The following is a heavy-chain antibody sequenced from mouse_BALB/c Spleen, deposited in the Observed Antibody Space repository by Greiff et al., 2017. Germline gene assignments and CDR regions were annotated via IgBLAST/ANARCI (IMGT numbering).Heavy chain of an antibody. J-gene: IGHJ3*01. Sequence: QVQLQQSGAELARPGASVKLSCKASGYTFTSYWMQWVKQRPGQGLEWIGAIYPGDGDTRYTQKFKGKATLTADKSSSTAYMQLSSLASEDSAVYYCARSGYDYPWFAYWGQGTLVTVSA. CDR2: IYPGDGDT. D-gene: IGHD2-4*01. CDR1: GYTFTSYW. V-gene: IGHV1-87*01. CDR3: ARSGYDYPWFAY.